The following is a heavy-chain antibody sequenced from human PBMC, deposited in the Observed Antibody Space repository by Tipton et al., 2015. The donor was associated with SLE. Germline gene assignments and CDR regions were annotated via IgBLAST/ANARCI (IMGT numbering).Heavy chain of an antibody. Sequence: LRLSCSVYGDSLSGQYWSWIRQPPGKGLEWIGEVFRGGSTNYNPSLKSRVSISLDTSKSQFSLTLSSVTAADTAIYYCARGLSPFWSGRKNWFDPWGQGTLVTVSS. CDR3: ARGLSPFWSGRKNWFDP. CDR1: GDSLSGQY. CDR2: VFRGGST. J-gene: IGHJ5*02. V-gene: IGHV4-4*08. D-gene: IGHD3-3*01.